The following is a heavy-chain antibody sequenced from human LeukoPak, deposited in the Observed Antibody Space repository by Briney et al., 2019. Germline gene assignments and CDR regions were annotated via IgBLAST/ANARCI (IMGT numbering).Heavy chain of an antibody. J-gene: IGHJ4*02. D-gene: IGHD1-1*01. V-gene: IGHV4-59*01. CDR1: GGSISSYY. CDR2: IYYSGST. Sequence: PSETLSLTCTVSGGSISSYYWSWIRQPPGKGLEWIGYIYYSGSTNYNPSLKSRVTISVDTSKNQFSLKLSSVTAADTAVYYCARDRQLAHYFDYWGQGTLVTVSS. CDR3: ARDRQLAHYFDY.